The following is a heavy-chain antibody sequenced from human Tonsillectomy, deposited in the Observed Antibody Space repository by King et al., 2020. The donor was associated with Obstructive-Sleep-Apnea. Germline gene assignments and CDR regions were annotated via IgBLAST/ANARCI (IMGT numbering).Heavy chain of an antibody. V-gene: IGHV1-18*01. CDR1: GYTFTSDG. J-gene: IGHJ4*02. CDR3: ARDLWNEGSSGY. D-gene: IGHD6-13*01. Sequence: QLVQSGAEVKKTGASVKVSCKASGYTFTSDGISWVRQAPGQGLELMGGISAYNGNTNYAQKIQGRVTMTTDTTTSTAYMELRSLRSDDTAVYYCARDLWNEGSSGYWGQGTLVTVSS. CDR2: ISAYNGNT.